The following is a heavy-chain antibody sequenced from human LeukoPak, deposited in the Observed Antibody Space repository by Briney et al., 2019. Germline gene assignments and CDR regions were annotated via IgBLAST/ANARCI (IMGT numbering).Heavy chain of an antibody. D-gene: IGHD2-2*01. Sequence: RASVKVSCKASGYTFTGYYMHWVRQAPGQGLEWMGWINPNSGGTNYAQKFQGRVTMTRDTSISTAYMELSRLRSDDTAVYYCARVGVPAATYYYGMDVWGQGTTVTVSS. J-gene: IGHJ6*02. CDR3: ARVGVPAATYYYGMDV. CDR2: INPNSGGT. CDR1: GYTFTGYY. V-gene: IGHV1-2*02.